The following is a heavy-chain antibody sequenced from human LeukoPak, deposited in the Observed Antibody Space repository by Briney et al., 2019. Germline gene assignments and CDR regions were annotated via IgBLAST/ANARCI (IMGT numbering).Heavy chain of an antibody. CDR1: GFTFSSYT. CDR3: ARVVGISAAGDY. J-gene: IGHJ4*02. D-gene: IGHD6-13*01. V-gene: IGHV3-21*03. Sequence: PGEPLRLSCVGSGFTFSSYTLSWVRQAPGKGLEWVSSITSSSSFIYYADSVKGRFTISRDNAKNSLFPQMNSLRADDTAVYFCARVVGISAAGDYWGQGTLVTVSS. CDR2: ITSSSSFI.